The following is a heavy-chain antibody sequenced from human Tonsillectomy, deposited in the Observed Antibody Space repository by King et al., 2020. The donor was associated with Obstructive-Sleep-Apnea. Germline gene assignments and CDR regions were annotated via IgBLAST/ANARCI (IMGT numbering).Heavy chain of an antibody. D-gene: IGHD3-10*01. V-gene: IGHV4-34*01. CDR1: GGSFTNYY. CDR3: ARFDYSGWGTSYQVRDY. CDR2: IDHTGST. Sequence: VQLQQWGAGLLKPSETLSLTCAVYGGSFTNYYWTWIRQSPGKGLQWIGEIDHTGSTDYNPSLNSRVPMSVDTSRTQFSLRLSSVTAADTAVYYCARFDYSGWGTSYQVRDYWGQGTLVIVSS. J-gene: IGHJ4*02.